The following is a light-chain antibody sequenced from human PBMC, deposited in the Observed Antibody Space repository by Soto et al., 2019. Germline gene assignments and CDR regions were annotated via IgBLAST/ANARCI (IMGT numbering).Light chain of an antibody. V-gene: IGLV2-14*01. CDR2: AVS. CDR3: NSYTSSSTLYV. J-gene: IGLJ1*01. Sequence: QSALTQPASVSGSPGQSITISCTGTSSDVGGYNYVSWYQQHPGKAPKLMIYAVSNRPSGVSNRFSGSKSGNTASLTISGLQAEDEADYYCNSYTSSSTLYVFGTGTKLTV. CDR1: SSDVGGYNY.